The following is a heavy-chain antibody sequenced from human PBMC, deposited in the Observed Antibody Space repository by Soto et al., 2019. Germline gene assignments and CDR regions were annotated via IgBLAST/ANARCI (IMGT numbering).Heavy chain of an antibody. J-gene: IGHJ4*02. V-gene: IGHV4-59*01. D-gene: IGHD5-18*01. CDR2: IFYSGST. CDR1: GGSIRSYY. Sequence: PSETLSLTCTVSGGSIRSYYWTWIRQPPGKGLEWLGYIFYSGSTFYNPSLKSRVTISIHTSRSQFSLQLTSVTAADTAVYYCARGAADTAMVDSWGQGTLVTVSS. CDR3: ARGAADTAMVDS.